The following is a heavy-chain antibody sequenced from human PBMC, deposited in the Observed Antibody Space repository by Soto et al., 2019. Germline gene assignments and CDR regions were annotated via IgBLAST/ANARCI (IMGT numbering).Heavy chain of an antibody. D-gene: IGHD2-15*01. CDR3: ARGSCSGGSCHTDY. Sequence: GGSLRLSCAASGFTFSSYGMHWVRQAPGKGLEWMAVIWYDGSNKYYADSVKGRFTISRDNSKNTLYLQMNSLRAEDTAVYYCARGSCSGGSCHTDYWGQGTLVTVSS. CDR2: IWYDGSNK. J-gene: IGHJ4*02. V-gene: IGHV3-33*01. CDR1: GFTFSSYG.